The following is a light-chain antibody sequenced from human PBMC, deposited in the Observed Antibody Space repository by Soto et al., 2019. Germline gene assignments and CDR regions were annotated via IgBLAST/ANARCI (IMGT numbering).Light chain of an antibody. V-gene: IGKV1-5*03. CDR2: EAS. J-gene: IGKJ1*01. CDR1: QSINKW. CDR3: QQYNRYRA. Sequence: IQMTQSPSTLSASVGDRATITCRASQSINKWLDWYQHKPGKAPALLIYEASSLESGVPSRFSGSGFGTEFTLTISSLQPDDFATYYCQQYNRYRAFGQGTKVDIK.